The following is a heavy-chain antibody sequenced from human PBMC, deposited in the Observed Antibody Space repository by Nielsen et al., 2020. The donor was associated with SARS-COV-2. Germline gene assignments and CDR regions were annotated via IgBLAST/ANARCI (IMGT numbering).Heavy chain of an antibody. D-gene: IGHD3-22*01. Sequence: GGSLRLSCAASGFTFSTNAMSWVRQAPGKGLEWVSTISGGGDSIYYADSVKGRFSISRDTSKNTLYLQMNSLRAEDTAVYYCAKHRWGLYYDSSDYWGQGTLVTVSS. CDR2: ISGGGDSI. CDR3: AKHRWGLYYDSSDY. J-gene: IGHJ4*02. V-gene: IGHV3-23*01. CDR1: GFTFSTNA.